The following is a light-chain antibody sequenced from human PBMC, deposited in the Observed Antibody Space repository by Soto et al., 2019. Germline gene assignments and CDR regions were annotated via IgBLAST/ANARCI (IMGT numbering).Light chain of an antibody. V-gene: IGKV2-29*01. Sequence: DIVMTQTPLSLSVTPGQPASISCKSSQSLLHSDGKTFFYWYHQKPGQPPRLLIHSASSRASGIPDRFTGSGSGTNFTLTISRLEPEDSAVYYCQQYDKLPRTFGQGTKVDIK. CDR1: QSLLHSDGKTF. CDR3: QQYDKLPRT. CDR2: SAS. J-gene: IGKJ1*01.